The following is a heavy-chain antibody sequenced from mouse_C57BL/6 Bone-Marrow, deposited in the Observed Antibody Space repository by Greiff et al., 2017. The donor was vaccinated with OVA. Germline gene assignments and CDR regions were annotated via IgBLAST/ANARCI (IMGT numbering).Heavy chain of an antibody. J-gene: IGHJ3*01. CDR3: ASVLAY. CDR2: ISSGGSYT. Sequence: EVKLVESGGDLVKPGGSLKLSCAASGFTFSSYGMSWVRQTPDKRLEWVATISSGGSYTYYPDSVKGRFTISRDNAKNTLYLQMSSLESEDTAMYYCASVLAYWGQGTLVTVSA. V-gene: IGHV5-6*01. CDR1: GFTFSSYG.